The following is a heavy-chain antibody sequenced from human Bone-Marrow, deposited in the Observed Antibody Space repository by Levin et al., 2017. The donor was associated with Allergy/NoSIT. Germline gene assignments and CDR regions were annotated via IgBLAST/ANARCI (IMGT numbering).Heavy chain of an antibody. CDR3: VKDRPHDYSDYDRPDF. CDR2: IDGSGGST. V-gene: IGHV3-23*01. J-gene: IGHJ3*01. Sequence: HAGGSLRLSCAASGFTFTRYVMSWVRQAPGKGPEWVSAIDGSGGSTFYADSVKGRFTISRDNSKNTVFLQMSSLRAEDTAVYYCVKDRPHDYSDYDRPDFWGQGTMVTVSS. CDR1: GFTFTRYV. D-gene: IGHD4-11*01.